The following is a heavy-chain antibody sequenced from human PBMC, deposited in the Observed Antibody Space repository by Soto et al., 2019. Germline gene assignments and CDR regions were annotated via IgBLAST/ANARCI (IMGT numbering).Heavy chain of an antibody. CDR3: ARSAYNWNYVADYYYYGMDV. Sequence: KVSCKASGGTFSSYAISWVRQAPGQGLEWIGGIIPIFGTANYAKKFQGRVTITADESTSTAYMELSSLRSEDTAVYYCARSAYNWNYVADYYYYGMDVWGQGTTVTVSS. J-gene: IGHJ6*02. D-gene: IGHD1-7*01. CDR2: IIPIFGTA. V-gene: IGHV1-69*01. CDR1: GGTFSSYA.